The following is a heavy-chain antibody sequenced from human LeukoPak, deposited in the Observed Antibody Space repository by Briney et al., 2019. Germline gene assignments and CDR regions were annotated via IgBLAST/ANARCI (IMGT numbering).Heavy chain of an antibody. CDR2: IYYSGST. CDR1: GGSISSSSYY. Sequence: SETLSLTCTVSGGSISSSSYYWGWIRQPPGKGLEWIGSIYYSGSTYYNPSLKSRVTISVDRSKNQFSLKLSSVTAADTAVYYCASSSTASEWFDPWGQGTLVTVSS. D-gene: IGHD4-17*01. J-gene: IGHJ5*02. V-gene: IGHV4-39*07. CDR3: ASSSTASEWFDP.